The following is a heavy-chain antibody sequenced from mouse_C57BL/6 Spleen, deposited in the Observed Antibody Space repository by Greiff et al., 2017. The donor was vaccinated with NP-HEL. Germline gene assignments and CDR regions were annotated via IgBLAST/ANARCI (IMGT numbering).Heavy chain of an antibody. CDR2: INPNNGGT. CDR3: AKGYSNPYYAMDY. J-gene: IGHJ4*01. V-gene: IGHV1-26*01. D-gene: IGHD2-5*01. Sequence: EVQLQQSGPELVKPGASVKISCKASGYTFTDYYMNWVKQSHGKSLEWIGDINPNNGGTSYNQKFKGKATLTVDKSSSTAYMELRSLTSEDSAVYYYAKGYSNPYYAMDYWDQGTSVPVSS. CDR1: GYTFTDYY.